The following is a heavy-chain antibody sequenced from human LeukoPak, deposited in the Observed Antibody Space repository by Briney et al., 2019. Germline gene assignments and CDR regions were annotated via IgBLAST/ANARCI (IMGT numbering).Heavy chain of an antibody. J-gene: IGHJ4*02. CDR3: ARGSTSAYYYGSGRAIFDY. V-gene: IGHV4-34*01. Sequence: GSLRLSCAASGFTFSSYSMMWIRQPPGKGLEWIGEINHSGSTNYNPSLKSRVTISVDTSKNQFSLKLSSVTAADTAVYYCARGSTSAYYYGSGRAIFDYWGQGTLVTVSS. D-gene: IGHD3-10*01. CDR1: GFTFSSYS. CDR2: INHSGST.